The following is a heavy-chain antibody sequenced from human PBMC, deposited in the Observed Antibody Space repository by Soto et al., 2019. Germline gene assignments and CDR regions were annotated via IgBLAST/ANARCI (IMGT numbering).Heavy chain of an antibody. V-gene: IGHV4-4*07. CDR1: GVSMNDYY. Sequence: QVQLQESGPGLVMPSETLSLTCYVSGVSMNDYYWSWIRQTAGSGLEWIGRIFTNGNPNYNPSLRGLLTMSVNTSTNQLALRLTSVTAADTAVYYCASGPLVSRYYGLNVWGQGTTVTVSS. CDR3: ASGPLVSRYYGLNV. CDR2: IFTNGNP. J-gene: IGHJ6*02.